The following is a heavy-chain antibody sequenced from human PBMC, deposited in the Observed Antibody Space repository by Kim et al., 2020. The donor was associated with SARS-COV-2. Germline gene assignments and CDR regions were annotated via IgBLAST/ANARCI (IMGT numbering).Heavy chain of an antibody. D-gene: IGHD5-12*01. V-gene: IGHV5-51*01. J-gene: IGHJ6*02. CDR1: GFMFSNYW. Sequence: GESLKISCKTSGFMFSNYWIGWVRQMPGKGLEWMGIIYPGDSDIRYSPSFQGQVTISVDKSITTAYLQWRSLKASDTGVYYCARRGTGYEEPNPYFYYGMDVWGQGTTVTVSS. CDR2: IYPGDSDI. CDR3: ARRGTGYEEPNPYFYYGMDV.